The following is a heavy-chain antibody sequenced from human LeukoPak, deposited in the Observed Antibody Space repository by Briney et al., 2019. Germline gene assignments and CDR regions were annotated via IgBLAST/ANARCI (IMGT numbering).Heavy chain of an antibody. CDR2: IIPIFGTA. J-gene: IGHJ6*03. CDR1: GGTFSSYA. Sequence: SVKVSCKASGGTFSSYAISWVRQAPGQGLEWMGGIIPIFGTANYAQKFQGRVTITTDEFTSTAYMELSSLRSEDTAVYYCARVSCSGGSCYSSYYYYMDVWGKGTTVTVSS. D-gene: IGHD2-15*01. CDR3: ARVSCSGGSCYSSYYYYMDV. V-gene: IGHV1-69*05.